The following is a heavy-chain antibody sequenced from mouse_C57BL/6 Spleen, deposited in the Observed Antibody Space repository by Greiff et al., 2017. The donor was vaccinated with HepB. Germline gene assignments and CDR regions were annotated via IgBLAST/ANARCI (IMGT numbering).Heavy chain of an antibody. CDR3: VRTTPDWDGDWYFDV. V-gene: IGHV1-26*01. CDR2: INPNNGGT. CDR1: GYTFTDYY. J-gene: IGHJ1*03. Sequence: EVQLQQSGPELVKPGASVKISCKASGYTFTDYYMNWVKQSHGKSLEWIGDINPNNGGTSYNQKFKGKATLTVDKSSSTAYMELRSLTSEDSAVYYCVRTTPDWDGDWYFDVWGTGTTVTVSS. D-gene: IGHD4-1*01.